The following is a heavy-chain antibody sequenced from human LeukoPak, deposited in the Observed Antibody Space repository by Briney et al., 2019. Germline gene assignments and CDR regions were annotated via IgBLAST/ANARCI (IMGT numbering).Heavy chain of an antibody. D-gene: IGHD6-19*01. CDR1: DGSFSGYY. Sequence: PSETLSLTCAVYDGSFSGYYWSWIRQPPGKGLEWIGEINHSGSTNYNPSLKSRVTISVDTSKNQFSLKLSSVTAADTAVYYCARGRVLDSSGWPAHPDQYYFDYWGQGTLVTVSS. V-gene: IGHV4-34*01. J-gene: IGHJ4*02. CDR2: INHSGST. CDR3: ARGRVLDSSGWPAHPDQYYFDY.